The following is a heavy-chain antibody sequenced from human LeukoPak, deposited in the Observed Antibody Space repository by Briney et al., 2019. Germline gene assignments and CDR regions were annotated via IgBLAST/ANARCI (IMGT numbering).Heavy chain of an antibody. D-gene: IGHD6-19*01. CDR2: IWYDGSNK. V-gene: IGHV3-33*01. Sequence: GGSLRLSCAASGFTFSTYGIHWVRQAPGKGLEWVAVIWYDGSNKYYGDSVKGRFTISRDNSKNTLYLQMNSLRAEDTAVYYCARAKDNSGRDGFDIWGQGTMVTVST. J-gene: IGHJ3*02. CDR1: GFTFSTYG. CDR3: ARAKDNSGRDGFDI.